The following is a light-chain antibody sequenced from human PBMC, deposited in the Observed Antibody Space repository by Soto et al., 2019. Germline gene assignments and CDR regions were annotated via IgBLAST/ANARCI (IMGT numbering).Light chain of an antibody. V-gene: IGLV2-14*01. CDR2: EVS. J-gene: IGLJ3*02. Sequence: QSALTQPASVSGSPGQSITISCTGTSSDVGGYKYVSWYQQHQGKAPKLMIYEVSNRPSGISNRFSGSKSGNTASLTISGLQAEDAADYHCTSYTSSSTWVFCGGTKLTVL. CDR1: SSDVGGYKY. CDR3: TSYTSSSTWV.